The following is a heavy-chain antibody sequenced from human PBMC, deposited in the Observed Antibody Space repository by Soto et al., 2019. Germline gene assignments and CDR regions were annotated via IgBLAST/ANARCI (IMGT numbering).Heavy chain of an antibody. CDR1: GGSFSGYY. J-gene: IGHJ4*02. V-gene: IGHV4-34*01. D-gene: IGHD3-16*02. CDR3: ARVPIMITFGGVIAYFDY. Sequence: SETLSLTCAVYGGSFSGYYWSWIRQPPGKGLEWIGEINHSGGTNYNPSLKSRVTISVDTSKNHFSLKLSSVTAADTAVYYCARVPIMITFGGVIAYFDYWGQGTLVTVSS. CDR2: INHSGGT.